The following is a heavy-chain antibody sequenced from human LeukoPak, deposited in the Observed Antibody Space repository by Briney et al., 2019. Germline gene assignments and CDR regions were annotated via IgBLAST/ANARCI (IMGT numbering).Heavy chain of an antibody. J-gene: IGHJ4*02. CDR1: GYTFTSYG. V-gene: IGHV1-18*01. CDR3: ARDRATNYYGSGSYCFDY. D-gene: IGHD3-10*01. CDR2: ISAYNGNT. Sequence: ASVKVSCKDSGYTFTSYGISWVRQAPGQGLEWMGWISAYNGNTNYAQELQGRVTMTTDTSTSTAYMELRSLRSDDTAVYYCARDRATNYYGSGSYCFDYWGQGTLVTVSS.